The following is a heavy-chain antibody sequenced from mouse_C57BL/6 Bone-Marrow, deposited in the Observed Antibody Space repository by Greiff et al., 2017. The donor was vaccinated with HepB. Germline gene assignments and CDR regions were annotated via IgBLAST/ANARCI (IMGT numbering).Heavy chain of an antibody. CDR3: ARLCTTDWYFDV. CDR1: EYEFPSHD. J-gene: IGHJ1*03. CDR2: INSDGGST. Sequence: EVKLTESGGGLVQPGESLKLSCESNEYEFPSHDMSWVRKTPEKRLALVAAINSDGGSTYYPDTMERRFIISRDNTKKTLYLQMSSLRSEDTALYYCARLCTTDWYFDVWGTGTTVTVSS. D-gene: IGHD1-1*01. V-gene: IGHV5-2*01.